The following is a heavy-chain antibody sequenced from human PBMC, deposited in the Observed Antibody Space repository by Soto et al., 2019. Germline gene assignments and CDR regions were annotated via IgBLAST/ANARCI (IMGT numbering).Heavy chain of an antibody. D-gene: IGHD5-18*01. J-gene: IGHJ4*02. CDR3: AKAIGDTAMAILDY. Sequence: GGSLRLSCAASGFTFSSYAMSWVRQAPGKGLEWVSVISGSGTITYYTDSVKGRFTISRDNSKNTLSLQMSSLRAEDTAVYYCAKAIGDTAMAILDYSGQGSLVIGSS. CDR2: ISGSGTIT. CDR1: GFTFSSYA. V-gene: IGHV3-23*01.